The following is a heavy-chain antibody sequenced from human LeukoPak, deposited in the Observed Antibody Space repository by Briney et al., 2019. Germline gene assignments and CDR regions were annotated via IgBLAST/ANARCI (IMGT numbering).Heavy chain of an antibody. J-gene: IGHJ4*02. CDR2: INQDGSEK. Sequence: GGSLRLSCAASGFTFSTYGMSWVRQAPGKGLEWLANINQDGSEKYYVDSVKGRFTIPRDNAKNSLYLQMNSLRAEDTAVYYCARVGIVGTIGDYRGQGTLITVSS. CDR1: GFTFSTYG. V-gene: IGHV3-7*01. D-gene: IGHD1-26*01. CDR3: ARVGIVGTIGDY.